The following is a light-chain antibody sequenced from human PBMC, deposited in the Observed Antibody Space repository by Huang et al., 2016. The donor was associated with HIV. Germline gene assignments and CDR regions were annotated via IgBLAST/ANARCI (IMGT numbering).Light chain of an antibody. CDR2: DAS. V-gene: IGKV1-33*01. CDR1: QDISNY. Sequence: DIQMTQSPSSLSASVGDSVTITCQASQDISNYLYWYQHKPGKAPKLLIYDASNLETGVPSRFSGSVSGTDFTFTISSLQPEDIATYYCLQYDNLLTFGGGTKVEIK. J-gene: IGKJ4*01. CDR3: LQYDNLLT.